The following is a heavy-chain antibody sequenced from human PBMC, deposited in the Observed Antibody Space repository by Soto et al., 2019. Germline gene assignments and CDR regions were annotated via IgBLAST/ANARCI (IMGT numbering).Heavy chain of an antibody. J-gene: IGHJ6*02. CDR3: ARDPRYCSSTSCFRGMDV. CDR2: ISTSGSTI. Sequence: EVPLVESGGGLVQAGGSLRLSCAASGFTVTSYEMNWVRQAPGKGLEWLSYISTSGSTIYYADSVKGRFTISRDNAKDSLYLHMNSLKAEDTAVYYFARDPRYCSSTSCFRGMDVLSQGATVSVSS. D-gene: IGHD2-2*01. V-gene: IGHV3-48*03. CDR1: GFTVTSYE.